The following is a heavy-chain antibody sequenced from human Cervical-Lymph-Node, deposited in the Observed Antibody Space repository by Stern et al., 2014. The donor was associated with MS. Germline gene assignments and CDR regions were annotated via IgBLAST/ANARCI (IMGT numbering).Heavy chain of an antibody. D-gene: IGHD2-8*01. Sequence: DQLVESGAEVKKPGASLIVSCRASGYTFTSYGISWVRQAPGQGLEWVGWISADSGSTKYSQNLRDRITLTRDTSTGTAYMELRTLRSEDTAVYYCARDKMHAFDYGGQGTLGSVSS. CDR3: ARDKMHAFDY. CDR1: GYTFTSYG. CDR2: ISADSGST. J-gene: IGHJ4*02. V-gene: IGHV1-18*01.